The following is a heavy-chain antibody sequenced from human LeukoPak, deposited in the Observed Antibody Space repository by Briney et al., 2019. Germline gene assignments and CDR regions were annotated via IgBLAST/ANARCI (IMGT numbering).Heavy chain of an antibody. Sequence: PGGSLRLSCAASGFTFSSYDMRGVRRPPGKGREGVSAISCSGGSTYYEHSVKRRFTISRDNSKNTLYLQMNSLRAEDTAVYYCAKDLPTIYWADFDAFDCWGQGTMVTVSS. CDR1: GFTFSSYD. CDR3: AKDLPTIYWADFDAFDC. D-gene: IGHD3-9*01. CDR2: ISCSGGST. V-gene: IGHV3-23*01. J-gene: IGHJ3*01.